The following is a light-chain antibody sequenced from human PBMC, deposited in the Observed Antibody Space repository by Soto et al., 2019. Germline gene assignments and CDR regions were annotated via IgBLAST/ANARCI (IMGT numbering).Light chain of an antibody. CDR2: EGS. Sequence: QSALTQPASVSGSPGQSITISCTGTSSDVGSYNLVSWYQQHPGKAPKLMIYEGSKRPLGVSNRFSASKSANTASLTISGLQAEDEADYYCCSYAGTNTFASWVFGGGTKLTVL. CDR1: SSDVGSYNL. J-gene: IGLJ3*02. V-gene: IGLV2-23*03. CDR3: CSYAGTNTFASWV.